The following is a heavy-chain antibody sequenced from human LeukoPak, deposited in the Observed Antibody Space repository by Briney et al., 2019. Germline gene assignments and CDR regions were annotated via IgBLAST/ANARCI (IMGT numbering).Heavy chain of an antibody. D-gene: IGHD6-25*01. CDR3: ARDFRSAHYYYYGMDV. CDR2: MSPNSGDT. CDR1: GYTFTGYY. J-gene: IGHJ6*02. V-gene: IGHV1-8*02. Sequence: ASVKVSCKASGYTFTGYYMHWVRQAPGQGLEWMGWMSPNSGDTGYAQKFQDRVTMTRNTSISTAYMELSSLRSDDTAVYYCARDFRSAHYYYYGMDVWGQGTTVTVSS.